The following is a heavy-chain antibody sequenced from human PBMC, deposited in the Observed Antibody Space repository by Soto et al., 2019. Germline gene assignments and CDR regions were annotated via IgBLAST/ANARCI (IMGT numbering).Heavy chain of an antibody. CDR3: ASAAFDYGDYLVLDY. Sequence: SETLSLTCTVSGGSISSGGYYWSWIRQHPGKGLEWIGYIYYSGSTYYNPSLKSRVTISVDTSKNQFSLKLSSVTAADTAVYYCASAAFDYGDYLVLDYWGQGTLVTVSS. J-gene: IGHJ4*02. CDR2: IYYSGST. CDR1: GGSISSGGYY. D-gene: IGHD4-17*01. V-gene: IGHV4-30-4*08.